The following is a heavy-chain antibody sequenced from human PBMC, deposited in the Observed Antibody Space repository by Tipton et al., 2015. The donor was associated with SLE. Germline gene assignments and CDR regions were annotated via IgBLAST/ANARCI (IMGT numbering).Heavy chain of an antibody. J-gene: IGHJ3*02. D-gene: IGHD6-13*01. V-gene: IGHV3-30*04. CDR2: ISYDGSNK. Sequence: SLRLSCAASGFTFSNYAMHWVRQTPGKGLDWVAVISYDGSNKYYADSVKGRFTISRDNSKNTLYLQMNSLRAEDTAVHYCARVLLSRSSSWAFDIWGQGTMVTVSS. CDR3: ARVLLSRSSSWAFDI. CDR1: GFTFSNYA.